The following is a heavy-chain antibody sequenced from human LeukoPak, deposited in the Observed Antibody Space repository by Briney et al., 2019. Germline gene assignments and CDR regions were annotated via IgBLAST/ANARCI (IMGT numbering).Heavy chain of an antibody. V-gene: IGHV3-21*01. CDR3: ATQIAVAGSGFDY. D-gene: IGHD6-19*01. CDR2: ISSSSSYI. CDR1: GFTFSSYS. Sequence: GGSLRLSCAASGFTFSSYSMNWVRQAPGKGLGWVSSISSSSSYIYYADSAKGRFTISRDNAKNSLYLQMNSLRAEDTAVYYCATQIAVAGSGFDYWGQGTLVTVSS. J-gene: IGHJ4*02.